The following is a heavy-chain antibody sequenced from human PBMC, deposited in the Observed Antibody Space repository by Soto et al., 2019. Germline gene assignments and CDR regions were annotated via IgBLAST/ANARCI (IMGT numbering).Heavy chain of an antibody. CDR1: GVTFTSSA. CDR3: AADRSYSSGWYLSYYSGMAV. J-gene: IGHJ6*02. D-gene: IGHD6-19*01. CDR2: IVVGSGNT. V-gene: IGHV1-58*02. Sequence: VASVEVSCKASGVTFTSSARQWVRHARGQRLEWIGWIVVGSGNTNYAQKFQERVTITRDMSTSTAYMELSSLRSEDTAVYYCAADRSYSSGWYLSYYSGMAVWGQGTTVTVSS.